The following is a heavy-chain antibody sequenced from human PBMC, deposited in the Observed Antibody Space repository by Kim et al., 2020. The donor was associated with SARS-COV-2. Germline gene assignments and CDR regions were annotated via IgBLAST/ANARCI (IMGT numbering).Heavy chain of an antibody. Sequence: ASVKVSCKASGYTFTSYAMNWVRQAPGQGLEWMGWINTNTGNPTYAQGFTGRFVFSLDTSVSTAYLQISSLKAEDTAVYYCARGYCSSTSCYKDNWFDPWGQGTLVTVSS. CDR1: GYTFTSYA. V-gene: IGHV7-4-1*02. CDR3: ARGYCSSTSCYKDNWFDP. CDR2: INTNTGNP. D-gene: IGHD2-2*02. J-gene: IGHJ5*02.